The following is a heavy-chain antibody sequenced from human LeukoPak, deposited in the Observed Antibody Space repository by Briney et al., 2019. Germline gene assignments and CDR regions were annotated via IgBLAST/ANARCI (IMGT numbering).Heavy chain of an antibody. CDR1: GYTLTELS. Sequence: ASVKVSCKVSGYTLTELSMHWVRQAPGKGLEWMGSFDPEDGETIYAQKFQGRVTMTEDTSTDTAYMELSSLRSEDTAVYYCATLLYGTTFYDYWGQGTLVTVSS. CDR3: ATLLYGTTFYDY. V-gene: IGHV1-24*01. CDR2: FDPEDGET. J-gene: IGHJ4*02. D-gene: IGHD2/OR15-2a*01.